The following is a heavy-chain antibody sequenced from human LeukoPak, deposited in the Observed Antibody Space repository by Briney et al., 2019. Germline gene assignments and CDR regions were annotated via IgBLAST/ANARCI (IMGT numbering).Heavy chain of an antibody. CDR1: GFTLSSYA. CDR3: AKDGAAAVTPYYMDV. J-gene: IGHJ6*03. Sequence: GGSLRLSCAASGFTLSSYAMSWVRQAPGKGLEWVSAISDSGNTYHADSVKGRFTISRDNSKNTLYLQMNSLRAEDTAVYYCAKDGAAAVTPYYMDVWGKGTTVTVSS. D-gene: IGHD6-13*01. CDR2: ISDSGNT. V-gene: IGHV3-23*01.